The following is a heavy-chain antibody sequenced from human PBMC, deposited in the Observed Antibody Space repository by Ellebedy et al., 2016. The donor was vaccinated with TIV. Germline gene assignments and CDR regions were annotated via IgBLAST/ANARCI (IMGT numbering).Heavy chain of an antibody. V-gene: IGHV4-34*01. CDR2: INHSGST. CDR3: ARVGTVSAQFDL. CDR1: GGSFSGYY. J-gene: IGHJ2*01. D-gene: IGHD4-17*01. Sequence: SETLSLTCAVYGGSFSGYYWSWIRQPPGKGLEWIGEINHSGSTNYNPSLKSRVTISVDTSKNQFSLKLSSVTAADTAVYYCARVGTVSAQFDLWGRGTLVTVSS.